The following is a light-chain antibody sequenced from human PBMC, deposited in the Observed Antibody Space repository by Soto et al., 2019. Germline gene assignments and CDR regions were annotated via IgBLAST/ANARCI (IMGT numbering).Light chain of an antibody. CDR1: SSDIGSYDL. J-gene: IGLJ1*01. CDR3: CSFADFTYV. Sequence: QSALTRPASVSGSPGQSITISFTGTSSDIGSYDLVSWYQQHPGTAPKLIIYEVTKRPSGVSTRFSGSKSGNTASLTISGLQAVDEADYYCCSFADFTYVFGTGTKVP. V-gene: IGLV2-23*02. CDR2: EVT.